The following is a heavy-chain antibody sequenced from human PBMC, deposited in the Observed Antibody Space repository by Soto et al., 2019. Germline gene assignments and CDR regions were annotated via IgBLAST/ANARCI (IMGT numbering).Heavy chain of an antibody. CDR2: ISYDGSNK. CDR1: GFPFSGYP. Sequence: QVHLVESGGGVVQPGRSLRLSCEASGFPFSGYPWPWFRQAPGKGLGWVAVISYDGSNKYYADSVKGRFTISRDNSKNTLYLQMNSLRAEDTAVYYCARGIGYGSSWYDNWGQGTLVSVSS. J-gene: IGHJ4*02. D-gene: IGHD6-13*01. CDR3: ARGIGYGSSWYDN. V-gene: IGHV3-30-3*01.